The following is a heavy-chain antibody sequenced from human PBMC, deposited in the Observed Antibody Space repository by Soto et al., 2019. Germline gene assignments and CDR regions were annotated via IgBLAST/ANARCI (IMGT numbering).Heavy chain of an antibody. CDR2: ISGSGGST. J-gene: IGHJ4*02. V-gene: IGHV3-23*01. CDR3: AKDGKKSRRGYSYGYGDY. CDR1: GFTFSSYA. Sequence: PGGSLRLSCAASGFTFSSYAMSWVRQAPGKGLEWVSAISGSGGSTYYADSVKGRFTISRDNSKNTLYLQMNSLRAEDTAVFYCAKDGKKSRRGYSYGYGDYWGQGTLVTVSS. D-gene: IGHD5-18*01.